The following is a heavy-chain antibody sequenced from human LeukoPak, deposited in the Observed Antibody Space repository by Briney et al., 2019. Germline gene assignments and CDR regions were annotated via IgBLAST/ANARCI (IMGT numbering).Heavy chain of an antibody. D-gene: IGHD3-3*01. V-gene: IGHV3-21*01. J-gene: IGHJ4*02. CDR2: IDFTSRYI. CDR1: GFTFSSYA. Sequence: GGSLRLSCAASGFTFSSYAMSWVRQAPGKGLEWVSSIDFTSRYIYNADSVKGRFTTSRDNAKNSLYLQMNSLRAEDTAVYYCARSSADDFWSGLVYFDYWGQGTLVTVSS. CDR3: ARSSADDFWSGLVYFDY.